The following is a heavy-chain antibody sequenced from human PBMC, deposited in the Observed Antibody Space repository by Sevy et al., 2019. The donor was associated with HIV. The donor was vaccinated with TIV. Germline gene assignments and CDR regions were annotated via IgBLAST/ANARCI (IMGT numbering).Heavy chain of an antibody. CDR3: ATTKDYYETSGSPFDY. D-gene: IGHD3-22*01. J-gene: IGHJ4*02. CDR1: GKSLTAFS. V-gene: IGHV1-24*01. CDR2: FDPEDGET. Sequence: ASVKVSCKVSGKSLTAFSMHWVRQAPGKGLEWMGSFDPEDGETIYAQKLQGRLTMTEDTSTDPAYMELSRLRSEDTAVYYCATTKDYYETSGSPFDYWGQGTLVTVSS.